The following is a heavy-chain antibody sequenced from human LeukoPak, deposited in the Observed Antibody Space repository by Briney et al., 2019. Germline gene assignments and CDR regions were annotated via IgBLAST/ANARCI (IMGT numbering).Heavy chain of an antibody. CDR3: ARDPQAWEVPLDS. V-gene: IGHV3-11*01. CDR2: ISNNGDTI. D-gene: IGHD2-2*01. CDR1: GFTFRDYY. J-gene: IGHJ4*02. Sequence: GRSLRLSCAASGFTFRDYYMHWVRQAPGKGLEWISYISNNGDTIYYADSVKGRFTISRDNAKNSLFLQMNSLSAEDTAVYYCARDPQAWEVPLDSWGQGTLVTVSS.